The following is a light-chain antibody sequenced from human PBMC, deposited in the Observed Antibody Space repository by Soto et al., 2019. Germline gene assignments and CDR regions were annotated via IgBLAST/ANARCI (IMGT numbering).Light chain of an antibody. CDR3: QQYDHLPRT. CDR2: DAS. V-gene: IGKV1-33*01. J-gene: IGKJ1*01. Sequence: DIQMIQSPSSLSESVGDRVTITCQASQEISDYLNWYQQKPGKAPKLLIYDASNLERGVPSRFSGRGSGTDFTFTISSLQPEDFATYYCQQYDHLPRTFGRGTNVEIK. CDR1: QEISDY.